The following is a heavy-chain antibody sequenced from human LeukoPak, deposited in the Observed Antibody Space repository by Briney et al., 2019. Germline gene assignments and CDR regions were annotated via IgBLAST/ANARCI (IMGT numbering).Heavy chain of an antibody. V-gene: IGHV4-34*01. CDR3: ARHSNPQYCSGGSCYSGGDAFDI. CDR2: INHSGST. CDR1: GGSISSYY. Sequence: SETLSLTCTVSGGSISSYYWSWIRQPPGKGLEWIGEINHSGSTNYNPSLKSRVTISVDTSKNQFSLKLSSVTAADTAVYYCARHSNPQYCSGGSCYSGGDAFDIWGQGTMVTVSS. J-gene: IGHJ3*02. D-gene: IGHD2-15*01.